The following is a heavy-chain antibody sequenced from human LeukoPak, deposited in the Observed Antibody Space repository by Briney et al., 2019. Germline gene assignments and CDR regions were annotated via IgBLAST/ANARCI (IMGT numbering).Heavy chain of an antibody. J-gene: IGHJ5*02. Sequence: GGSLRLSCAASGFTFSSYAMHWVRQAPGKGLEYVSAISSNGGSTYYANSVEGRFTISRANSKNTLYLQMGSLRAEDMAVYYCATMTTWGQGTLVTVSS. CDR1: GFTFSSYA. CDR2: ISSNGGST. D-gene: IGHD3-22*01. CDR3: ATMTT. V-gene: IGHV3-64*01.